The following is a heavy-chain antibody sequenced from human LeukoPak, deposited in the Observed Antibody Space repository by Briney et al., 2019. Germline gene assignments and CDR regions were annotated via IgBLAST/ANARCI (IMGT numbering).Heavy chain of an antibody. CDR1: GFTFSSYG. CDR2: IGTAGDT. Sequence: GGSLRLSCAASGFTFSSYGMHWVRQATGKGLEWVSAIGTAGDTYYPGSVKGRFTISRENAKNSLYLQMNSLRAGDTAVYYCARAPETYSSTGSVYYGMDVWGQGTTVTVSS. CDR3: ARAPETYSSTGSVYYGMDV. J-gene: IGHJ6*02. D-gene: IGHD6-13*01. V-gene: IGHV3-13*01.